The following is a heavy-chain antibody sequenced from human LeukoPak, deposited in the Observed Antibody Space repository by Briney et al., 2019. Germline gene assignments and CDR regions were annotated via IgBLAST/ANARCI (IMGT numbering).Heavy chain of an antibody. Sequence: GRSLRLSCAASGFTFSTYWMKWVRQAPGKGLEWVASIKEDGSDKYYVDSVKGRFSIPRDNAKNSLYLQMNSLRTEDTAVYYCAKGGHYNFDYWGQGTLVTVSS. J-gene: IGHJ4*02. V-gene: IGHV3-7*01. CDR2: IKEDGSDK. CDR1: GFTFSTYW. CDR3: AKGGHYNFDY. D-gene: IGHD4-11*01.